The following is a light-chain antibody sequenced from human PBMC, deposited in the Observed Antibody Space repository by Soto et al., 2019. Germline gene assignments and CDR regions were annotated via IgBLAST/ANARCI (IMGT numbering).Light chain of an antibody. CDR1: SSNIGAGYD. CDR3: CSFAVGSTLV. Sequence: QSVLTQPPSVSGAPGQRVTISCTGSSSNIGAGYDVHWYQQFPGTAPKLIIYEGSKRPSGVSNRFSGSKSGNTASLTISGLQAEDEADYYCCSFAVGSTLVFGGGTKLTVL. CDR2: EGS. J-gene: IGLJ2*01. V-gene: IGLV1-40*01.